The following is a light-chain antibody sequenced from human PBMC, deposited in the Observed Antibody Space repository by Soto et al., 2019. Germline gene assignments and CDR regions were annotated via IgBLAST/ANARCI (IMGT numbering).Light chain of an antibody. CDR2: ETS. CDR3: QHYANFPLT. J-gene: IGKJ4*01. Sequence: DVQMTHSPSSLSAAVCERVTITCQASQDINNYLNWYQQKPGKAPKLLIYETSNLETGVPSRFGGSGSGTDFTFTISSLQPEDIATYYCQHYANFPLTFGGGTKVDIK. V-gene: IGKV1-33*01. CDR1: QDINNY.